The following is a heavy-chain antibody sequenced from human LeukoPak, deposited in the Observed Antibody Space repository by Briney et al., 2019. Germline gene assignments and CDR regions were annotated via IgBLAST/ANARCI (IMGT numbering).Heavy chain of an antibody. CDR3: ATETDDY. CDR1: GFAVSSNY. J-gene: IGHJ4*02. D-gene: IGHD2-21*02. Sequence: GGSLRLPCAASGFAVSSNYMSWVRQAPGKGLEWVSVIYSGGNTYYGDSVKGRFTISRDNSKNTVYLQMNSLRAEDTAVYYCATETDDYWGQGTLVTVSS. V-gene: IGHV3-66*01. CDR2: IYSGGNT.